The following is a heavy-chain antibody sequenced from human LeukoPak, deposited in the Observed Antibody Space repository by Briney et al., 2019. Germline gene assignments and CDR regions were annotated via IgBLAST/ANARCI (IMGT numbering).Heavy chain of an antibody. CDR3: ARVDYYGSGSHIFDY. CDR1: GGSISSSSYY. V-gene: IGHV4-39*07. D-gene: IGHD3-10*01. CDR2: IYYSGST. J-gene: IGHJ4*02. Sequence: SETLSLTCTVSGGSISSSSYYWGWIRQPPGKGLEWIGSIYYSGSTYYNPSLKSRVTISVDTSKNQFSLKLSSVTAADTAVYYCARVDYYGSGSHIFDYWGQGTLVTVSS.